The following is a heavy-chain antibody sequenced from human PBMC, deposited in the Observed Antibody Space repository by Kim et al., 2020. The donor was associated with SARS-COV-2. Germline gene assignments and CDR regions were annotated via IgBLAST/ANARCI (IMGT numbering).Heavy chain of an antibody. CDR3: ARGSDPTTRGNWVDP. Sequence: DSGKGRFTMSRDNAKKSLYLQMNSRRAEDTAVYHCARGSDPTTRGNWVDPWGQGTLVTVSS. V-gene: IGHV3-11*01. D-gene: IGHD1-1*01. J-gene: IGHJ5*02.